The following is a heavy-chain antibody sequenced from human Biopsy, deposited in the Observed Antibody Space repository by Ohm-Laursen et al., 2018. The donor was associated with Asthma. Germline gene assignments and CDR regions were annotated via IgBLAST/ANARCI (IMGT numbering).Heavy chain of an antibody. CDR2: IYRSGST. CDR3: ARLLYSRRDDAAVAGSFRFDP. Sequence: SQTLSLTCSVSGASITSVDSYGAWIRQRPGKDLEWLGYIYRSGSTSYNPSLKSRISMSLDTSKNQFSLKLVSVSVADTALYYCARLLYSRRDDAAVAGSFRFDPWGQGILVTVSS. J-gene: IGHJ5*02. D-gene: IGHD6-19*01. CDR1: GASITSVDSY. V-gene: IGHV4-31*03.